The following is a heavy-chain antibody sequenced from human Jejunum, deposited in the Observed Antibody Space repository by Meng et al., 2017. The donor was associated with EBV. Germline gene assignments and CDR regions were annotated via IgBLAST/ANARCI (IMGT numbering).Heavy chain of an antibody. CDR2: IYRGDNT. Sequence: LAGVGAGSFPPGGSLQPSCSAPGFTVSTSYMSLVRQAPGKGLEWVSVIYRGDNTYYADSVKGRFIISRDNSKNTLYLQMNSLRVEDTAVYYCAREWGNTGGYYWCQGTLVTVSS. J-gene: IGHJ4*02. CDR3: AREWGNTGGYY. CDR1: GFTVSTSY. V-gene: IGHV3-53*01. D-gene: IGHD3-16*01.